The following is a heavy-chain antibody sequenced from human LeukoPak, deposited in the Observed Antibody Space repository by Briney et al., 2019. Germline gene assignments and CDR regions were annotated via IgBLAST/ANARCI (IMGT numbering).Heavy chain of an antibody. V-gene: IGHV4-30-2*01. Sequence: PSQTLSLTCALSGGSLSSAGYSWSWIRKPPGKGLEWFGYIYQCGITYYNPSLKSRVTISVDRSKNQCSLKLSSVTAADTAVYYCAWIAEPLYYFDNWGQGNLVTVSS. CDR3: AWIAEPLYYFDN. D-gene: IGHD5-12*01. CDR2: IYQCGIT. CDR1: GGSLSSAGYS. J-gene: IGHJ4*02.